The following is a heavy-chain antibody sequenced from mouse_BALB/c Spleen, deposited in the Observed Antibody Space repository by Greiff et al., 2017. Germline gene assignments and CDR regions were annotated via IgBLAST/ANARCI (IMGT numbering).Heavy chain of an antibody. CDR2: ISYSGST. V-gene: IGHV3-8*02. CDR3: ARSADSSGSTWFAY. CDR1: GDSITSGY. J-gene: IGHJ3*01. D-gene: IGHD3-2*01. Sequence: DVKLVESGPSLVKPSQTLSLTCSVTGDSITSGYWNWIRKFPGNKLEYMGYISYSGSTYYNPSLKSRISITRDTSKNQYYLQLNSVTTEDTATYYCARSADSSGSTWFAYWGQGTLVTVSA.